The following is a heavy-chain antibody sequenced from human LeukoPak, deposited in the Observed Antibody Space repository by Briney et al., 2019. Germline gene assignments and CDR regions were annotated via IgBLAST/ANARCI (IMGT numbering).Heavy chain of an antibody. CDR2: FDPEDGET. Sequence: ASVKVSRKVSGYTLTELSMHWVRQAPGKGLEWMGGFDPEDGETIYAQKFQGRVTMTEDTSTDTAYMELSSLRSEDTAVYYCASYSRGINALDIWGQGTMVTVSS. V-gene: IGHV1-24*01. D-gene: IGHD2-15*01. J-gene: IGHJ3*02. CDR1: GYTLTELS. CDR3: ASYSRGINALDI.